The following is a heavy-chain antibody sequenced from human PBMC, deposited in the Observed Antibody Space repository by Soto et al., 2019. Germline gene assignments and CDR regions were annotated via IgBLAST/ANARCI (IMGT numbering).Heavy chain of an antibody. J-gene: IGHJ6*02. CDR3: AGVAPRIRPGVPYGMDV. V-gene: IGHV1-2*04. CDR2: INPNSGGT. D-gene: IGHD2-2*01. CDR1: GYTFTGYY. Sequence: QVQLVQSGAEVKKPGASAKVSCKASGYTFTGYYMHWVRQAPGQGLEWMGWINPNSGGTNYAQKFQGWVTMTRDTSISTAYMELSRLRSDDTAVYYCAGVAPRIRPGVPYGMDVWGQGTTVTVSS.